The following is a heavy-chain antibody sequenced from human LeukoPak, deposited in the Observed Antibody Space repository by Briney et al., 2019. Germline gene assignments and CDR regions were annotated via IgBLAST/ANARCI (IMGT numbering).Heavy chain of an antibody. CDR2: INPNSGGT. D-gene: IGHD4-23*01. Sequence: GASVKVSCKASGYTFTYHYIHLVRQAPGQGLEWMGWINPNSGGTNYAQKFQGRVTMTRDTSITTAYMELSRLSSDDTAVYYCARHPGKVTNDWYFDLWGRGTLVTVSS. CDR3: ARHPGKVTNDWYFDL. J-gene: IGHJ2*01. CDR1: GYTFTYHY. V-gene: IGHV1-2*02.